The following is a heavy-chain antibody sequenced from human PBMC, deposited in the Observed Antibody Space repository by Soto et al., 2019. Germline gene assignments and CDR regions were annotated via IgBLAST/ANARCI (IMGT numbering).Heavy chain of an antibody. V-gene: IGHV4-39*01. CDR2: KYYTGTS. CDR3: ARHRDPGYSSSWFNS. CDR1: GDSISSSTYC. J-gene: IGHJ5*01. D-gene: IGHD6-13*01. Sequence: PSETLSLTCSVSGDSISSSTYCWGWIRQPPGKGLEWIGSKYYTGTSHYNPSLNSRVTISVDTSNNQLSLKVTSVTAADTAVYYCARHRDPGYSSSWFNSWGHGTLVTVSS.